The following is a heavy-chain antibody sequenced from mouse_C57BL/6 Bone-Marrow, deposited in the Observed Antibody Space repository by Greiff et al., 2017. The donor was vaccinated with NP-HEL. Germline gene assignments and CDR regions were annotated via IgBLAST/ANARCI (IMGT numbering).Heavy chain of an antibody. CDR1: GYAFSSSW. CDR2: IYPGDGDT. V-gene: IGHV1-82*01. CDR3: ANVLYYYGSSYGYFDV. Sequence: QVQLQQSGPELVKPGASVKISCKASGYAFSSSWMNWVKQRPGKGLEWIGRIYPGDGDTNYNGKFKGKATLTADKSSSTAYMQLSSLTSEDSAVYFCANVLYYYGSSYGYFDVWGTGTTVTVSS. D-gene: IGHD1-1*01. J-gene: IGHJ1*03.